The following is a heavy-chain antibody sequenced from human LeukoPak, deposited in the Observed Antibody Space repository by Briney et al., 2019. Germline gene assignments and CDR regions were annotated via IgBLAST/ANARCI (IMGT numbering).Heavy chain of an antibody. Sequence: GASVKVSCKTSGYTFTSYGINWVRQAPGQGLEWMGRISAHNGNANYAQKFQGRVTMTTDTLATTAYMGLRSLRSDDTAVYYCARKADYSNYYYYYMDVWGKGTTVTVSS. CDR3: ARKADYSNYYYYYMDV. CDR2: ISAHNGNA. D-gene: IGHD4-11*01. CDR1: GYTFTSYG. J-gene: IGHJ6*03. V-gene: IGHV1-18*01.